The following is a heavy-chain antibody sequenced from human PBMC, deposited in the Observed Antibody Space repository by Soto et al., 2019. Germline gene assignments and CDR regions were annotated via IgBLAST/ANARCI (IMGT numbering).Heavy chain of an antibody. J-gene: IGHJ6*02. CDR2: TYYRSKWYN. V-gene: IGHV6-1*01. CDR3: ARLEMSTTPHYYYGMDV. CDR1: GDSVASNSAA. Sequence: SRTLSLTCAISGDSVASNSAAWNWIRQYPSRGLEWLGRTYYRSKWYNDYAVSVKSRITINPDTSKNQFSLQLNSVTPEDTAVYYCARLEMSTTPHYYYGMDVWGQGTTVTVSS. D-gene: IGHD1-1*01.